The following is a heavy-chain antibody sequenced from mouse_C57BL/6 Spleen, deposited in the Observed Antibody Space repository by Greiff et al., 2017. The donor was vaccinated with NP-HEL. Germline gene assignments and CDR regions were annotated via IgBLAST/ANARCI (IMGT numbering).Heavy chain of an antibody. CDR3: ARLNLYYSNYVENFDY. D-gene: IGHD2-5*01. Sequence: QVQLQQPGAELVKPGASVKLSCKASGYTFTSYWMHWVKQRPGQGLEWIGMIHPNSGSTNYNEKFKSKATLTVDKSSSTAYMQLSSLTSEDSAVYYCARLNLYYSNYVENFDYWGQGTTLTVSS. J-gene: IGHJ2*01. CDR2: IHPNSGST. V-gene: IGHV1-64*01. CDR1: GYTFTSYW.